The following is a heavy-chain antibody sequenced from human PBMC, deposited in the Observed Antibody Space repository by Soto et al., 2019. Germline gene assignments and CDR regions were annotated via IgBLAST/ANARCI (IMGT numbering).Heavy chain of an antibody. J-gene: IGHJ6*03. CDR1: GFTFSSYA. Sequence: GGSLRLSCAASGFTFSSYAMSWVRQAPGKGLEWVSAISGSGGSTYYADSVKGRFTISRDNSKNTLYLQMNSLRAEDTAVYYCAKDLDSGTYYYYYMDVWGKGTTVTVSS. D-gene: IGHD2-21*01. CDR2: ISGSGGST. CDR3: AKDLDSGTYYYYYMDV. V-gene: IGHV3-23*01.